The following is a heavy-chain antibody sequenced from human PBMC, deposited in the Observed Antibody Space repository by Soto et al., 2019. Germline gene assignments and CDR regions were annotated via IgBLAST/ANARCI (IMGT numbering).Heavy chain of an antibody. D-gene: IGHD3-9*01. CDR2: ISAYNGNT. CDR1: GYTFTSYG. CDR3: ARSYDILTGSPFDY. V-gene: IGHV1-18*01. Sequence: GAXVKVSCKASGYTFTSYGISWVRQAPGQGLEWMGWISAYNGNTNYAQKLQGRVTMTTDTSTSTAYMELRSLRSDDTAVYYCARSYDILTGSPFDYWGQGTLVTVSS. J-gene: IGHJ4*02.